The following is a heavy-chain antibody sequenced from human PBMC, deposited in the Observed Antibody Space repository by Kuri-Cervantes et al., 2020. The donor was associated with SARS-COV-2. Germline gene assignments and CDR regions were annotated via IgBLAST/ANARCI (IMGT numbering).Heavy chain of an antibody. CDR1: GFTVSSNY. V-gene: IGHV3-53*05. J-gene: IGHJ4*02. D-gene: IGHD6-6*01. Sequence: GESLKISCAASGFTVSSNYMSWVRQAPGEGLEWVSVIYSGGSTYYADSVKGRFTISRDNSKNSLYLQMNSLRTEDTALYYCAKDIWSSSSGPLDYWGQGTLVTVSS. CDR2: IYSGGST. CDR3: AKDIWSSSSGPLDY.